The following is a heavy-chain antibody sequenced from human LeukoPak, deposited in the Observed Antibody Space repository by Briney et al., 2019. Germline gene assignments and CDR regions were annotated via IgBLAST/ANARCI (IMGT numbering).Heavy chain of an antibody. D-gene: IGHD3-9*01. Sequence: SETLSLTCTVSGGSISSGDYYWSWIRQPPGKGLEWIGYIYYSGSTYYNASLKSRVTISVDTSKNQFSLKMSSVTAADTGVYYCARDRINYDILTGYYYYYYYGMDVWGQGTTVTVSS. J-gene: IGHJ6*02. V-gene: IGHV4-30-4*01. CDR1: GGSISSGDYY. CDR2: IYYSGST. CDR3: ARDRINYDILTGYYYYYYYGMDV.